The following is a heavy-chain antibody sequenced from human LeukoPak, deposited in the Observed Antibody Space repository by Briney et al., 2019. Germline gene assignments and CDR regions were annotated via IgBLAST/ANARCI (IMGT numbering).Heavy chain of an antibody. D-gene: IGHD3-22*01. CDR2: IYYRGIT. J-gene: IGHJ4*02. Sequence: PSETLSLTCTVSGGSISSSSYYWGWIRQPPGKGLEWIGSIYYRGITYYNPSLKSRVTISVDTSKNQFSLKLSSVTAADTAVYYCARVVYDSSTYPKSYFDFWGQGTLVTVSS. CDR1: GGSISSSSYY. V-gene: IGHV4-39*07. CDR3: ARVVYDSSTYPKSYFDF.